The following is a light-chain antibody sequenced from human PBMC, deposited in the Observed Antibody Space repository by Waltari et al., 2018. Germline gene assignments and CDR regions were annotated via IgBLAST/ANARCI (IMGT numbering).Light chain of an antibody. CDR2: GAS. CDR1: QSVSSNY. Sequence: EIVLTQSPGTLSLSPGERATLSCRASQSVSSNYLAWFQQKPGQAPRLLIYGASSRATGIPDMFSGSVSGTDFTLTISRLEPEDFAVYYCQQYGRSLPWTFGQGTKVEIK. CDR3: QQYGRSLPWT. J-gene: IGKJ1*01. V-gene: IGKV3-20*01.